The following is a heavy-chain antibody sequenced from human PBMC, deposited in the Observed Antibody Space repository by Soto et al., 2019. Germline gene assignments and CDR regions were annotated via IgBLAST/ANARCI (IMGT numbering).Heavy chain of an antibody. CDR3: ARQGEPITISGGGRTYYYYGLDV. CDR2: IDPTDSYP. CDR1: GYSFTNYY. J-gene: IGHJ6*02. V-gene: IGHV5-10-1*01. Sequence: GESLKISFEASGYSFTNYYITWVRQMPGKGLEWMGRIDPTDSYPIYSPSFQGHVTISSDKSSSTAYLQWSSLKASDSAKYYCARQGEPITISGGGRTYYYYGLDVWGQGTTVTVSS. D-gene: IGHD3-3*01.